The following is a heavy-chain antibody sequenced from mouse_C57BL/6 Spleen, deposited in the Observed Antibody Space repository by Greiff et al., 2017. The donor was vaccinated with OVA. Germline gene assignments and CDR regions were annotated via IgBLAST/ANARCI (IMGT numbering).Heavy chain of an antibody. V-gene: IGHV1-55*01. CDR3: ARSYYDSWYFDV. CDR1: GYTFTSYW. CDR2: IYPGSGST. Sequence: VQLQQPGAELVKPGASVKMSCKASGYTFTSYWITWVKQRPGQGLEWIGDIYPGSGSTNYNEKFKSKATLTVDTSSSTAYMQLSSPTSEDSAVYYCARSYYDSWYFDVWGTGTTVTVSS. J-gene: IGHJ1*03. D-gene: IGHD2-4*01.